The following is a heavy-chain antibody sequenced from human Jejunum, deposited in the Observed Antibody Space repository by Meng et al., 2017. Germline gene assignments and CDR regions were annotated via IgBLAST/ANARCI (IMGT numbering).Heavy chain of an antibody. CDR1: GYTFTTYG. V-gene: IGHV1-18*01. Sequence: QVQVVQSGAEVKEPGASVKVSCKASGYTFTTYGLSWVRQAPGQGLGWMGWISAYNGNTKYAQKVQGRVTMTRDTSTTTAYMELRNLRSDDTAVYYCVSERGGGSFDYWGQGTLVTVSS. CDR2: ISAYNGNT. D-gene: IGHD3-10*01. J-gene: IGHJ4*02. CDR3: VSERGGGSFDY.